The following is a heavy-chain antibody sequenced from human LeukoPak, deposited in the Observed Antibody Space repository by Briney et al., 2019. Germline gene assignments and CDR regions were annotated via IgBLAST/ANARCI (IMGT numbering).Heavy chain of an antibody. CDR3: AKGSYGTNAMDV. CDR2: ITSTSSDI. V-gene: IGHV3-48*02. D-gene: IGHD5-18*01. Sequence: AGGSLRLSCGASRLPFRIYTLNWVRQAPGKGLEWLSYITSTSSDIYYADSVKGRFTISRDNAKNSLYLQMNSLRDEDTRVYYCAKGSYGTNAMDVWGQGTTVTVSS. CDR1: RLPFRIYT. J-gene: IGHJ6*02.